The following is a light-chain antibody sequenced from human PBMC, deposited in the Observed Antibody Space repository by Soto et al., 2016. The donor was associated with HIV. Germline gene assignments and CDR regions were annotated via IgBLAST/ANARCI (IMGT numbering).Light chain of an antibody. CDR1: EDIGNY. Sequence: DIQMTQSPSSLSASVGDRVTITCQASEDIGNYLKWYQHKPGKAPKLLIYDTYNLETGVPSRFSGSGSGTDFTFTISSLQPEDVATYYCQQYNTYPCTFGQGTKLEIK. CDR2: DTY. J-gene: IGKJ2*02. CDR3: QQYNTYPCT. V-gene: IGKV1-33*01.